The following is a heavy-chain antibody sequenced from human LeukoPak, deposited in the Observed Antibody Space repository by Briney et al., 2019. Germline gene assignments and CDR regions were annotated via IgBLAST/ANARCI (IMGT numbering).Heavy chain of an antibody. Sequence: ASVKVSCKASGYTFRSYVINGVRPATGRGREWLGWMNPNSGNTGYAQKLQGRVTMTRNTSISTAYMELSSLRSEDTAVYYCARVRGSYYYYGMDVWGQGTTVTVSS. V-gene: IGHV1-8*01. CDR2: MNPNSGNT. J-gene: IGHJ6*02. CDR1: GYTFRSYV. CDR3: ARVRGSYYYYGMDV. D-gene: IGHD2-15*01.